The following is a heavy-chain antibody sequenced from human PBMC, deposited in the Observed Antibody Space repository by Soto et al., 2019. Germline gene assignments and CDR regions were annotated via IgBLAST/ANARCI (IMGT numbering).Heavy chain of an antibody. D-gene: IGHD1-26*01. CDR2: IQSKIDNGTT. CDR1: GFAFSHAW. J-gene: IGHJ6*02. CDR3: TALALLYFSMDV. V-gene: IGHV3-15*01. Sequence: GSLSLSCAASGFAFSHAWMSWVRRVPGKGLEWIGRIQSKIDNGTTDYAAPLKERFIISSDDSKNIVFLQTNSLRTEDTAVYYCTALALLYFSMDVSGQGTTVTVSS.